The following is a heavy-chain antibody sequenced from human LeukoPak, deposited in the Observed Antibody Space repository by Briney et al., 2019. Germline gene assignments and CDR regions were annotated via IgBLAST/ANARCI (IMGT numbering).Heavy chain of an antibody. CDR1: GFTFGTFS. J-gene: IGHJ6*02. Sequence: PGGSLRLSCAASGFTFGTFSMNWVRQAPGKGLEWVSYIGSSDTYIYYADSVKGRFTISRDNAKNSLYLQMNSLRAEDTAVYYCARGDYFDSSGYYYVSHYYYGMDVWGQGTTVTVSS. D-gene: IGHD3-22*01. CDR2: IGSSDTYI. V-gene: IGHV3-21*01. CDR3: ARGDYFDSSGYYYVSHYYYGMDV.